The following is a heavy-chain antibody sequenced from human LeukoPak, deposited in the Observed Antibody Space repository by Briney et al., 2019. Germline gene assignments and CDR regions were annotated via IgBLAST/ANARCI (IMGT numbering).Heavy chain of an antibody. Sequence: ASVKVSCKASGGTFSSYTISWVRQAPGQGLEWMGRIIPILGIANYAQKFQGRVTITADKSTSTAYMELSSLRSEDTAVYYCQLPLISRLGYCSSTSCYYWGQGTLVTVSS. CDR2: IIPILGIA. J-gene: IGHJ4*02. CDR1: GGTFSSYT. D-gene: IGHD2-2*01. CDR3: QLPLISRLGYCSSTSCYY. V-gene: IGHV1-69*02.